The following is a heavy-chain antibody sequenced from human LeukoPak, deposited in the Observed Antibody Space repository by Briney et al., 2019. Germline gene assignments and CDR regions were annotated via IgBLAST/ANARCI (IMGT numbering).Heavy chain of an antibody. CDR1: GYTFTGYY. V-gene: IGHV1-2*02. CDR2: INPNSGDT. CDR3: ARDQGDSVFDH. D-gene: IGHD2-21*01. J-gene: IGHJ4*02. Sequence: ASVKVSCKASGYTFTGYYMHWVRQAPGQGLEWMGWINPNSGDTNYAQKFQGRVTMTRDTSTSTFYLDISSLMSDDTAIYYCARDQGDSVFDHWGQGTLITVSS.